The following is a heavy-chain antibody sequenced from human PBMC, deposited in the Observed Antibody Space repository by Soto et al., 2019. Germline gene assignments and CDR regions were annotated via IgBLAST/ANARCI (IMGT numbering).Heavy chain of an antibody. Sequence: PSETLSLTCAVYGGSFSGYYWSWIRQPPGKGLEWIGEINHSGSTNYNPSLKSRVTISVDTSKNQFSLKLSSVTAADTAVYYCARVRITMVRGVPSFDYRGPGTLVTVSS. D-gene: IGHD3-10*01. CDR1: GGSFSGYY. CDR2: INHSGST. V-gene: IGHV4-34*01. CDR3: ARVRITMVRGVPSFDY. J-gene: IGHJ4*02.